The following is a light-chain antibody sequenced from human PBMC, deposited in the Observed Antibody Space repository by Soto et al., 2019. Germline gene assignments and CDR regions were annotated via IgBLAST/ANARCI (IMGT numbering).Light chain of an antibody. CDR3: CSYAGSSTYVV. V-gene: IGLV2-23*01. CDR1: SSDVGSYNL. J-gene: IGLJ2*01. Sequence: QSALTQPASGSGSPGQSITISCTGTSSDVGSYNLVSWYQQHPGKAPKLMIYEGSKRPSGVSNRFSGSKSGNTASLTISGLQAEYQADYYCCSYAGSSTYVVFGGGTKLTVL. CDR2: EGS.